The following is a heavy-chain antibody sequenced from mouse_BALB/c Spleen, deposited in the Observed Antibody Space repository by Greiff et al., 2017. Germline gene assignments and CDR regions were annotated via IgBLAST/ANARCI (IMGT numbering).Heavy chain of an antibody. CDR1: GFTFSSYT. CDR2: ISSGGSYT. CDR3: TREGNYRYFDY. V-gene: IGHV5-6-4*01. D-gene: IGHD2-14*01. J-gene: IGHJ2*01. Sequence: EVKLVESGGGLVKPGGSLKLSCAASGFTFSSYTMSWVRQTPEKRLEWVATISSGGSYTYYPDSVKGRFTISRDNAKNTLYLQMSSLKSEDTAMYYCTREGNYRYFDYWGQGTTLTVSS.